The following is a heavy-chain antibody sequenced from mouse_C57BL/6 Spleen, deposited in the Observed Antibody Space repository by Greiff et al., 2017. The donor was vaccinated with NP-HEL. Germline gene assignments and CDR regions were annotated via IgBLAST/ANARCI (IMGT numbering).Heavy chain of an antibody. CDR3: AKHNYGSSYSYAMDY. J-gene: IGHJ4*01. CDR2: IWGGGRP. CDR1: GFSLTSYG. Sequence: VQLQQSGPGLVAPSPSLSITCTVSGFSLTSYGVDWVRQPPGKGLEWLGVIWGGGRPNYHSALMSRLSISKENSKSQVFLKMNSLQTEDTAMYYCAKHNYGSSYSYAMDYWGQGTSVTVSS. D-gene: IGHD1-1*01. V-gene: IGHV2-9*01.